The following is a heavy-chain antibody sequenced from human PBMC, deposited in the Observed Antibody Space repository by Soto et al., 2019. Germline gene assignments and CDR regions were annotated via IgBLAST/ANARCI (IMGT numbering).Heavy chain of an antibody. Sequence: QVQLVQSGAEVKKPGSSVKVSCKASGGTFSSYAISWVRQAPGQGLEWMGRIIPIFDTANYAQKFQGRVTIPADESTSTAYMELSSLRSEDTAVYYCVGYYYNTRGYYYDYWGQGTVVTVSS. CDR3: VGYYYNTRGYYYDY. V-gene: IGHV1-69*18. D-gene: IGHD3-22*01. J-gene: IGHJ4*02. CDR1: GGTFSSYA. CDR2: IIPIFDTA.